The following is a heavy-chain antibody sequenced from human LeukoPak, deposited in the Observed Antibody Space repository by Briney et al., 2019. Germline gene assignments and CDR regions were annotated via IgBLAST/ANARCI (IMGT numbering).Heavy chain of an antibody. CDR2: VSGSGDST. CDR1: GFTFTNNA. Sequence: GGSLRLSCAASGFTFTNNATTWVRQAPGKGLEWVSTVSGSGDSTYYADSVKGRFSISRDNSKNTLYLQMNRLRAEDTAVYYCARDRWRSGGSGGGDYWGQGTLVTV. V-gene: IGHV3-23*01. CDR3: ARDRWRSGGSGGGDY. D-gene: IGHD2-15*01. J-gene: IGHJ4*02.